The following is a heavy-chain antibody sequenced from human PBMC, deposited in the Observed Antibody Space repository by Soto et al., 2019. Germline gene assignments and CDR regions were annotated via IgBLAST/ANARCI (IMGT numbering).Heavy chain of an antibody. CDR2: IYSGGST. CDR3: ARDRVKGCSGGSCYSVYDAFDI. Sequence: GGSLRLSCAASGFTVSSNYMSWVRQAPGKGLEWVSVIYSGGSTYYADSVKGRFTISRDNSKNTLYLQMNSLRAEDTAVYYCARDRVKGCSGGSCYSVYDAFDIWGQGTMVTVS. J-gene: IGHJ3*02. CDR1: GFTVSSNY. D-gene: IGHD2-15*01. V-gene: IGHV3-66*01.